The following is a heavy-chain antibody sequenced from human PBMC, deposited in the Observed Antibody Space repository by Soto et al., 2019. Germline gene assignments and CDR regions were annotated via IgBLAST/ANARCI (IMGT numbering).Heavy chain of an antibody. CDR1: GFAFSTYT. CDR2: ISSSDRYI. V-gene: IGHV3-21*02. Sequence: VQLVESGGGLVKPGGSLRLSCAASGFAFSTYTMNWVRQAPGKGLEWVSSISSSDRYIYYADSVKGRFTISRDDAKNSLYLQMNSLRAEDTAVYYCARDRCSGGSCYRTYAFDIWGQGTLVTVSS. CDR3: ARDRCSGGSCYRTYAFDI. D-gene: IGHD2-15*01. J-gene: IGHJ3*02.